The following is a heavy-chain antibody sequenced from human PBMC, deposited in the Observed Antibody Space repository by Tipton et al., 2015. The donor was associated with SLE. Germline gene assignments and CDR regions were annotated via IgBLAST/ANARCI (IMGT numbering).Heavy chain of an antibody. J-gene: IGHJ2*01. CDR1: GLTFSTYS. D-gene: IGHD7-27*01. V-gene: IGHV3-53*05. CDR3: ARELGIPWYFDL. Sequence: SLRLSCAASGLTFSTYSMNWVRQAPGKGLEWVSVIYSGGTTYYADSVKGRFTISRDNSKNTLYLQMNSLRVEDTAVYYCARELGIPWYFDLWGRGTLVTVSS. CDR2: IYSGGTT.